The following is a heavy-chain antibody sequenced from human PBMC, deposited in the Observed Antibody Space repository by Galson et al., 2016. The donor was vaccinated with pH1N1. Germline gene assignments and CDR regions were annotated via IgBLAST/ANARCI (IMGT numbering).Heavy chain of an antibody. V-gene: IGHV1-3*04. CDR3: AIVGSVIVVVTGATPTPGWFDP. Sequence: SVKVSCKASGYSFTDYALHWVRQAPGQRLEWMGWINTANGNTKYLQKFQGRVTITRDTSASTAYMELSGLRSENTAVYYCAIVGSVIVVVTGATPTPGWFDPWGQGTLVTVSS. D-gene: IGHD2-21*02. CDR1: GYSFTDYA. CDR2: INTANGNT. J-gene: IGHJ5*02.